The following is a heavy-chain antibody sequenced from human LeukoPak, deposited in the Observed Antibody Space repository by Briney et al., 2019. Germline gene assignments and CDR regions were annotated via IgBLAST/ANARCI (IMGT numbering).Heavy chain of an antibody. D-gene: IGHD1-1*01. V-gene: IGHV4-38-2*02. J-gene: IGHJ4*02. CDR1: GFSISSGYY. CDR2: IHPSGTT. CDR3: AREVERRIVN. Sequence: PSETLSLTCVVSGFSISSGYYWGWIRQLPGKGLECIGNIHPSGTTFFNSSLNSRVTMSIDTSKNQFSLKLTSVTAADTAVYYCAREVERRIVNWGQGILVTVSS.